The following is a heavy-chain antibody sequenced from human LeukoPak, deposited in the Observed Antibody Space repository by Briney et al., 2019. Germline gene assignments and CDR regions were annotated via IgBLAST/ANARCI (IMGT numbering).Heavy chain of an antibody. V-gene: IGHV3-23*01. J-gene: IGHJ4*02. D-gene: IGHD3-3*01. CDR3: AKGSRFGVVIIPYFDY. CDR2: ISGDGGNT. CDR1: GFIFSNYA. Sequence: PGGSLRLSCAASGFIFSNYAMNWVRQAPGKGLEWVSAISGDGGNTFYADSVKGRFTITRDNSQNTLYVQMNSLRAEDTAVYHCAKGSRFGVVIIPYFDYWGQGTLVTVSS.